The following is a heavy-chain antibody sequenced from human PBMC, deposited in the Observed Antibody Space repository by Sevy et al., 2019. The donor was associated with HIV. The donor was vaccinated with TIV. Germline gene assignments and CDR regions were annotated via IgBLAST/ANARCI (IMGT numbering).Heavy chain of an antibody. J-gene: IGHJ4*02. V-gene: IGHV3-15*01. CDR2: IKPKSDGGTT. Sequence: GGSLGLSCATSGFSFSKAYLSWVRQAPGKGLEWVGRIKPKSDGGTTDYAPPIKGRFTISRDDSKEMLYLQVNRLRTEDTAVYYCSTDGGITAAGIFDNWGQGTLVTVSS. D-gene: IGHD6-25*01. CDR3: STDGGITAAGIFDN. CDR1: GFSFSKAY.